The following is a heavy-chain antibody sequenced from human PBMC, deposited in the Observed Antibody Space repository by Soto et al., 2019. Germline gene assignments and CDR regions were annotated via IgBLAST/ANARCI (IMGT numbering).Heavy chain of an antibody. CDR3: ARAGPLGYCSGGSCFTDFGY. J-gene: IGHJ4*02. Sequence: SETLSLTCTVSGGSISSYYWSWIRQPPGKGLEWIGYIYYSGSTNYNPSLKSRVTISVDTSKNQFSLKLSSVTAADTAVYYCARAGPLGYCSGGSCFTDFGYWGQGTLVTVSS. V-gene: IGHV4-59*01. D-gene: IGHD2-15*01. CDR1: GGSISSYY. CDR2: IYYSGST.